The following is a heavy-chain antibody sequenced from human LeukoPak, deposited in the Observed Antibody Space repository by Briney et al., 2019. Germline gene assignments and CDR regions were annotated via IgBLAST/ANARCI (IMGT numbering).Heavy chain of an antibody. Sequence: PSETLSLTCTVSGGSISGASYYWRWIRQPPGKGLEWIGYIYYSGSTNYNSSLKSRVTISVDTSKNQFSLKLSSVTAADTAVYYCAREYRDETNWGSRWFDPWGQGTLVTVSS. CDR2: IYYSGST. D-gene: IGHD7-27*01. CDR3: AREYRDETNWGSRWFDP. V-gene: IGHV4-61*01. J-gene: IGHJ5*02. CDR1: GGSISGASYY.